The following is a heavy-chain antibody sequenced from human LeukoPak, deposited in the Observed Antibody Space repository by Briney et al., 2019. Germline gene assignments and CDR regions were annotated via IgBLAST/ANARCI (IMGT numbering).Heavy chain of an antibody. CDR3: ARADSEYSSSNRYAFDI. Sequence: SETLSLTCSVSGGSIDNGSYFWTWIRQSAGKGLEWIGHIYTSGSTTYNPSLKSRVTISLDTSKNQFSLKLSSVTAADTAVYYCARADSEYSSSNRYAFDIWGQGTMVTVSS. CDR2: IYTSGST. J-gene: IGHJ3*02. D-gene: IGHD6-6*01. CDR1: GGSIDNGSYF. V-gene: IGHV4-61*09.